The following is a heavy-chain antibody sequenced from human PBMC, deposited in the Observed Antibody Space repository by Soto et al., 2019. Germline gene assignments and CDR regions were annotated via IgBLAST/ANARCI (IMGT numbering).Heavy chain of an antibody. CDR2: ISSSGYI. Sequence: GVLRLSCAASGFNFNSYTINWVRQAPGKRLEWLSSISSSGYIFSTDSVKGRFTISRDNLKNTLYLQMNNLRVEDAALYFCAREDDYGYRYINYGLDVWGQGTTVTVSS. V-gene: IGHV3-21*01. D-gene: IGHD4-17*01. CDR1: GFNFNSYT. J-gene: IGHJ6*02. CDR3: AREDDYGYRYINYGLDV.